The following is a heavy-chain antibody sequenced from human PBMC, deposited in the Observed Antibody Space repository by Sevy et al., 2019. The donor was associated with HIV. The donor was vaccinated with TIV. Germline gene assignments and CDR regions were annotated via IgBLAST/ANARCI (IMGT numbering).Heavy chain of an antibody. CDR2: ISYDGNIR. Sequence: GGSLRLSCAASGLTFSSHAMHRVRQAPCKGLESVAVISYDGNIRYYGDSVKGRFTISRDDSKNTLYLQMNSLRAEDTAVYYCARDLGYESSGYLPFFDPRGQGTLVTVSS. V-gene: IGHV3-30-3*01. D-gene: IGHD3-22*01. CDR1: GLTFSSHA. J-gene: IGHJ5*02. CDR3: ARDLGYESSGYLPFFDP.